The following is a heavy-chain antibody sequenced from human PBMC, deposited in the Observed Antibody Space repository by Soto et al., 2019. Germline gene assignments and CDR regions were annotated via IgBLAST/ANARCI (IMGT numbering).Heavy chain of an antibody. D-gene: IGHD2-2*01. V-gene: IGHV4-30-2*01. CDR2: IYLSGST. CDR1: GGPISSGGYS. J-gene: IGHJ5*02. CDR3: ARVPDR. Sequence: LKLQESGSGLVKPSQPLSLTCAVPGGPISSGGYSWAWIRQPPGKGLGWIGYIYLSGSTYYNPSLKSRVTISVDRSKNQFSLKLSSVTAADTAVYYCARVPDRWGQGTLVTVSS.